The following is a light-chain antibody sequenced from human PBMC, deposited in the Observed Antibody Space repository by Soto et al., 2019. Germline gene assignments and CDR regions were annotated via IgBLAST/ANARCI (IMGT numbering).Light chain of an antibody. CDR1: QTIGSTY. V-gene: IGKV3D-20*02. CDR2: ATS. Sequence: EIVLTQSPGTLSLSPGETATLSCRASQTIGSTYLAWYQQKPGQAPRLLIFATSSRATGIPARFSGSGSGTDFTLTISSLEPEDFAVYYCQQRSNWPLTFGGGTKVDIK. CDR3: QQRSNWPLT. J-gene: IGKJ4*01.